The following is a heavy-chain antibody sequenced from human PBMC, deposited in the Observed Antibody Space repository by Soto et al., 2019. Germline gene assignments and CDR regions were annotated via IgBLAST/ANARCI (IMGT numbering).Heavy chain of an antibody. CDR2: ISGSGGNT. CDR3: ARVYNDYPNFDY. CDR1: GFTFSTYA. D-gene: IGHD4-4*01. Sequence: EVHLLESGGGLVQPGGSQRLSCAASGFTFSTYAMTWVRQAPGKGLEWVSAISGSGGNTYYADSVKGRFTISRDNSKNSLFLHMNSLRADDTAVYYCARVYNDYPNFDYWGQGTLVTVSS. J-gene: IGHJ4*02. V-gene: IGHV3-23*01.